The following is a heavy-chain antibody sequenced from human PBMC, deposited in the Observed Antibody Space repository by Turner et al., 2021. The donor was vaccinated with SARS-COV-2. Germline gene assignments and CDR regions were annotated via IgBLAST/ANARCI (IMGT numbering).Heavy chain of an antibody. CDR3: ASPTSRVNTGYSSGWALGLGYYGMDV. CDR2: LNPNSGGT. J-gene: IGHJ6*02. V-gene: IGHV1-2*02. Sequence: QVQLVQSGDEVKKPGASVKVSCKASGYTFSGYYIHWVRQAPGQGLEWMGWLNPNSGGTNYAQKFQGRVTMTTDTSISTAYMELSRLRSDDTAVYYCASPTSRVNTGYSSGWALGLGYYGMDVWGQGTTVTVSS. D-gene: IGHD6-19*01. CDR1: GYTFSGYY.